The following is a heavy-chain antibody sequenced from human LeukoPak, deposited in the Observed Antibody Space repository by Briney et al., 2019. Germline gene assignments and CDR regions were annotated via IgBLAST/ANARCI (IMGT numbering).Heavy chain of an antibody. V-gene: IGHV4-34*01. CDR3: ARGGLSTGLREGIWFDP. CDR1: GGSFSGYY. J-gene: IGHJ5*02. Sequence: SETLSLTCAVCGGSFSGYYWSWIRQPPGKGLEWIGEINHSGSTNYNPALKSRVTISVDTSKNQFSLKLSSVTAADTAVYYCARGGLSTGLREGIWFDPWGQGTLVTVSS. D-gene: IGHD2-2*01. CDR2: INHSGST.